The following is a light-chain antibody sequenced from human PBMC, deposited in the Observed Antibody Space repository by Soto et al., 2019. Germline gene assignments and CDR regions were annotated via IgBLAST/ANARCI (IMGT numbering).Light chain of an antibody. J-gene: IGKJ1*01. V-gene: IGKV1-39*01. CDR1: QSIGVY. CDR2: AAS. CDR3: QQSYSTLLT. Sequence: DIQMTQSPSSLSTSVGDRVTITFLASQSIGVYLNWYQQRPGKAPKLLIYAASSLQSGVPSRFSGSGSGTDFTLTISSLQPEDFATYYCQQSYSTLLTFGQGTKVDIK.